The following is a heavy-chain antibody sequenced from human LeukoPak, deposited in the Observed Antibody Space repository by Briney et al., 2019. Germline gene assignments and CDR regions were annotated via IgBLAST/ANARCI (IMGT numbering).Heavy chain of an antibody. D-gene: IGHD2-15*01. CDR1: GYTFTSYG. Sequence: ASVKVSCKASGYTFTSYGISWVRQAPGQGLEWMGWISAYNGNTNYAQKLQGRVTMTTDTSTSTAYMELRSLRSDDTAVYYCAKWLGGGSCQGCYAFDIWGQGTMVTVSS. J-gene: IGHJ3*02. V-gene: IGHV1-18*01. CDR2: ISAYNGNT. CDR3: AKWLGGGSCQGCYAFDI.